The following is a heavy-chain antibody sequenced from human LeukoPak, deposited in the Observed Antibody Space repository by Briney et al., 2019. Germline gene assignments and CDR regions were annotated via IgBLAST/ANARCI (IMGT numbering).Heavy chain of an antibody. CDR1: GYTLTELS. D-gene: IGHD2-15*01. CDR3: ATTSQDRPQFYYTDV. CDR2: FDPEDGEK. V-gene: IGHV1-24*01. J-gene: IGHJ6*03. Sequence: GSSVNVSYKVSGYTLTELSMHWVRQAPAKGPPPMGGFDPEDGEKIYAQKFQGRVTITEDTSTDTAYMELSSLRSEDRAVYSCATTSQDRPQFYYTDVWGKGTPVTVSS.